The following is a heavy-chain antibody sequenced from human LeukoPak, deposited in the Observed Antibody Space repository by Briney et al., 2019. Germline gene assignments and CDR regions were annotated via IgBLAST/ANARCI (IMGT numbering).Heavy chain of an antibody. CDR1: GGSISSTGYY. CDR2: INYSGSI. CDR3: ARTSESSGYGP. V-gene: IGHV4-39*01. D-gene: IGHD3-22*01. Sequence: PSETLSLTCTVSGGSISSTGYYWGWIRQPPGKGLEWLASINYSGSIYYNPSLKSRVTISVDTSKNQFSLKLTSVTAADTAVYYCARTSESSGYGPWGKGTLVTVSS. J-gene: IGHJ5*02.